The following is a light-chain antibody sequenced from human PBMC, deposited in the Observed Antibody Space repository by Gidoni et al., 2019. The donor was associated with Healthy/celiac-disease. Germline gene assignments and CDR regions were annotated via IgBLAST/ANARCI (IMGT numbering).Light chain of an antibody. J-gene: IGKJ2*01. Sequence: QMTQSTSTLSASVGDRVTITCRARQSISSWLAWYQQKPGKAPKLLIYDASRLESVVPSRFSGSRSGTDVTRSVICFSPDEFVTYYCHEYNSYRYTFGQGTKLEIK. CDR1: QSISSW. CDR3: HEYNSYRYT. V-gene: IGKV1-5*01. CDR2: DAS.